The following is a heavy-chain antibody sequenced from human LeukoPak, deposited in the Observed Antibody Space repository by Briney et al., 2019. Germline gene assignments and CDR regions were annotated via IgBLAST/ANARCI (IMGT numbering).Heavy chain of an antibody. D-gene: IGHD3-10*01. V-gene: IGHV3-7*01. CDR3: ARHHARFGEFANWFDP. CDR1: GFTFSSYW. J-gene: IGHJ5*02. Sequence: GGSLTLSCAASGFTFSSYWMSWVRQAPGKGLEWVANIKQDGSEKYYVDSVKGRFTISRDNAKNSLYLQMNSLRAEDTAVYYCARHHARFGEFANWFDPWGQGTLVTVSS. CDR2: IKQDGSEK.